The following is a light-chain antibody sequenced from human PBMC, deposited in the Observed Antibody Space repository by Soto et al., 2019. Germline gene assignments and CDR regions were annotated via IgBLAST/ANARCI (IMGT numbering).Light chain of an antibody. Sequence: QAVVTQEPSLTVSPGGTVTLTCGSSTGTVTSSHFPYWIQQKPGQAPKTLICNTDNKRSWTPARFSGSLLGGKAALTLSGAQPEDEAEYYCLLAYSGARVFGGGTKVTVL. CDR2: NTD. V-gene: IGLV7-46*01. CDR3: LLAYSGARV. CDR1: TGTVTSSHF. J-gene: IGLJ2*01.